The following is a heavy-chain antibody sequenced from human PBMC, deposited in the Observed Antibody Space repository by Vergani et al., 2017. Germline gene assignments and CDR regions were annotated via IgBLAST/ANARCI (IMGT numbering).Heavy chain of an antibody. V-gene: IGHV4-39*01. Sequence: QLQLQESGPGLVKPSATLSLTFSVSCASIRSSNYYWGWIRQPPGKGLEWIASIYYSGSTYYNPSLKSRVTISVDTSKNQFSLKLSSVTAADTAVYFCAGHSTVEWLVKLGWIDPWGQGILVTVSS. J-gene: IGHJ5*02. D-gene: IGHD6-19*01. CDR1: CASIRSSNYY. CDR2: IYYSGST. CDR3: AGHSTVEWLVKLGWIDP.